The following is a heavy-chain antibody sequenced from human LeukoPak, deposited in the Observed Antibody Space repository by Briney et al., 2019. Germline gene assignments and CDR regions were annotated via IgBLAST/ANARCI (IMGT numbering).Heavy chain of an antibody. CDR3: ARVRYYGSGSYYGWTHYYYYYMDV. Sequence: PSETLSLTCTVSGASISNSDYYWGWIRQPPGKGLECIGSIFYSGSTYYNPSLKSRVTISVDTPKNQFSLKLSSVSAADTAVYYCARVRYYGSGSYYGWTHYYYYYMDVWGKGTTVTVSS. J-gene: IGHJ6*03. V-gene: IGHV4-39*07. D-gene: IGHD3-10*01. CDR1: GASISNSDYY. CDR2: IFYSGST.